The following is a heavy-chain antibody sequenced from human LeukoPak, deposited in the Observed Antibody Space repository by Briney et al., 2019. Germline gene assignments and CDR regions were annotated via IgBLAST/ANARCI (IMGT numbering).Heavy chain of an antibody. CDR2: IYYSGST. J-gene: IGHJ4*02. CDR3: ARDPYHPYCSSTSCYESD. CDR1: GGSISSSSYY. D-gene: IGHD2-2*01. Sequence: SETLSLTCTVSGGSISSSSYYWGWIRQPPGKGLEWIGSIYYSGSTYYNPSLKSRVTISVDTSKNQFSLKLSSVTAADTAVYYCARDPYHPYCSSTSCYESDWGQGTLVTVSS. V-gene: IGHV4-39*07.